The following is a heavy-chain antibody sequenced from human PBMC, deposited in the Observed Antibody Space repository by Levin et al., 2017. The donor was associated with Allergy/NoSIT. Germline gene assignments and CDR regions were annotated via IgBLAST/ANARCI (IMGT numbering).Heavy chain of an antibody. CDR2: ITWNSDNK. D-gene: IGHD1-26*01. CDR1: GFTFDDYA. V-gene: IGHV3-9*01. Sequence: GGSLRLSCTASGFTFDDYAMHWVRQVPGRGLEWLSGITWNSDNKGYADSVKGRITISRDNAKNSLYLQMNSLTPEDTALYYGAGLGAGLDYWGQGILVTVSS. J-gene: IGHJ4*02. CDR3: AGLGAGLDY.